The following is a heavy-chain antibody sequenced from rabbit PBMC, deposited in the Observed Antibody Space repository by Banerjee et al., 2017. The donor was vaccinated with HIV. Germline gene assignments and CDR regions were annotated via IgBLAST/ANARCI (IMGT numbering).Heavy chain of an antibody. V-gene: IGHV1S47*01. CDR3: ARDLGGSSDL. D-gene: IGHD8-1*01. CDR1: GSDISSNA. J-gene: IGHJ4*01. CDR2: IYSSNGDK. Sequence: QEQLEESGGGLVKPEGSLTLTCKASGSDISSNAMCWVRQAPGKGLELIACIYSSNGDKWYASWVNGRFTISRSTSLNTVDLKMTSLTAADTATYFCARDLGGSSDLWGQGTLVTVS.